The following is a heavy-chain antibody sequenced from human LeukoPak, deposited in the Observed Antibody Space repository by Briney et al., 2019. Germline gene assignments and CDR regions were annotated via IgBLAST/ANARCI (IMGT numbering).Heavy chain of an antibody. D-gene: IGHD5-18*01. CDR3: ARERGYSYGLDY. V-gene: IGHV3-33*08. J-gene: IGHJ4*02. Sequence: PGRSLRLSCAASGFTFSSYGMHWVRQAPGKGLEWVAMIWHDGTKEFYADSVKGRFTISRDNSNNTIYLQMNSLRADDTAVYFCARERGYSYGLDYWGQGTLVTVSS. CDR1: GFTFSSYG. CDR2: IWHDGTKE.